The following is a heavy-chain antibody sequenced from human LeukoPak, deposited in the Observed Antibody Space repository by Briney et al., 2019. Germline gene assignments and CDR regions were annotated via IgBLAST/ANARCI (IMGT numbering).Heavy chain of an antibody. CDR2: IYYSGST. Sequence: PSEALSLTCTVSGGSISSYYWSWIRQPPGKGPEWIGYIYYSGSTNYNPSLKSRVTISVDTSKNQFSLKLSSVTAADTAVYYCARDRFGDSFAFDIWGQGTMVTVSS. V-gene: IGHV4-59*12. CDR1: GGSISSYY. CDR3: ARDRFGDSFAFDI. J-gene: IGHJ3*02. D-gene: IGHD3-16*01.